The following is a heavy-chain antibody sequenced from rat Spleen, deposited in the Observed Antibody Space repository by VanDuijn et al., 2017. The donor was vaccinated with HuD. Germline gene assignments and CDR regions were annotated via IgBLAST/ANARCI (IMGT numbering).Heavy chain of an antibody. V-gene: IGHV5S23*01. CDR3: ANAEFGVGWFAY. CDR1: GFTFSNYD. J-gene: IGHJ3*01. Sequence: EVQLVESGGGLVQPGRSLKLSCAASGFTFSNYDMAWVRQAPTKVLEWVASISTGGGNTYYRDSVKGRFTISRDNAKSTLYLQMDSLRSEDTATYYCANAEFGVGWFAYWGQGTLVTVSS. CDR2: ISTGGGNT. D-gene: IGHD4-3*01.